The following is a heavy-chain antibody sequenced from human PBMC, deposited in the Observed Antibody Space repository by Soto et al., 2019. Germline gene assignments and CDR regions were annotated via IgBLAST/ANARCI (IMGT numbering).Heavy chain of an antibody. D-gene: IGHD2-2*01. Sequence: GSSLRPTCEAPGITNSSTWMHWRLQAPGKGLVWVSRINSDGSSTSYADSVKGRFTISRDNAKNTLYLQMNSLRDEETAVYYCAREYCTSTSFWDNYYYYCMDVWGQGIMVTVS. CDR3: AREYCTSTSFWDNYYYYCMDV. CDR1: GITNSSTW. V-gene: IGHV3-74*01. J-gene: IGHJ6*02. CDR2: INSDGSST.